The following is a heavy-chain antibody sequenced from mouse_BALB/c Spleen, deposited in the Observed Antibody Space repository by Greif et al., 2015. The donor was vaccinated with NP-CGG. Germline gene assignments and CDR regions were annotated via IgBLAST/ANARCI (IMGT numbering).Heavy chain of an antibody. J-gene: IGHJ1*01. Sequence: EVNVVESGGGLVKPGGSLKLSCAASGFAFSSYDMSWVRQTPEKRLEWVATISSGGSYTYYPDSVKGRFTISRDNARNTLYLQMSSLWSEDTALYYCARYGSSLRCFDVWGAGTTVTVSS. CDR3: ARYGSSLRCFDV. CDR1: GFAFSSYD. D-gene: IGHD1-1*01. CDR2: ISSGGSYT. V-gene: IGHV5-9*02.